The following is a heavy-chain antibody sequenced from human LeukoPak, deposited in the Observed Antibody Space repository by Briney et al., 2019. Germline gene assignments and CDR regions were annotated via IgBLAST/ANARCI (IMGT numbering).Heavy chain of an antibody. CDR2: IFYSGTT. J-gene: IGHJ4*02. Sequence: SETLSLTCTVSGGSISSHYWSWIRQFPGKGLEWIGYIFYSGTTKYNPSLESRVTISVDTSKSQFSLNLTSVTAADTAVYYCVANLVAVFHYWGQGALVTVSP. CDR3: VANLVAVFHY. D-gene: IGHD1-7*01. CDR1: GGSISSHY. V-gene: IGHV4-59*03.